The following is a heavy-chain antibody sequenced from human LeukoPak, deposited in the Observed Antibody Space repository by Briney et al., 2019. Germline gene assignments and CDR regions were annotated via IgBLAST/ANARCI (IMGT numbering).Heavy chain of an antibody. V-gene: IGHV3-7*01. CDR2: IDPDGSEK. CDR1: GITFGSYS. J-gene: IGHJ4*02. Sequence: GGSLRLSCVASGITFGSYSMTWVRQAPGKGLEWVANIDPDGSEKDYVESVKGRLTISRDNAKKILYLQMSSLRADDTAVYYCAIPSSYDGSRYYHAYWGQGTLVSVSS. D-gene: IGHD3-22*01. CDR3: AIPSSYDGSRYYHAY.